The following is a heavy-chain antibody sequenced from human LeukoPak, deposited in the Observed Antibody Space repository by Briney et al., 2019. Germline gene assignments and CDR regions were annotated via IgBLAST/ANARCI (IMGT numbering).Heavy chain of an antibody. V-gene: IGHV4-38-2*02. CDR1: GYSISSGYY. CDR2: IYHSGST. J-gene: IGHJ3*02. Sequence: SETLSLTCTVSGYSISSGYYWGWIRQPPGKGLEWIGSIYHSGSTYYNPSLKSRVTISVDTSKNQFSLQLSSVTAADTAVYYCARWLERDAFDIWGQGTMVTVSS. D-gene: IGHD1-1*01. CDR3: ARWLERDAFDI.